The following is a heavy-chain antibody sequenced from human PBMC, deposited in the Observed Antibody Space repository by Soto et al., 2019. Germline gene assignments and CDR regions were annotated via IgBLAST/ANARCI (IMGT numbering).Heavy chain of an antibody. CDR3: ARGTPDPVRGRDYGMDV. Sequence: GGSLRLSCAASGFTFSDYIINWVRQAPGKGLEWASFISSSSNYIYYADSVKGRFTISRDNSKNTLYLQMNSLRAEDTAVYYCARGTPDPVRGRDYGMDVWGQGTTVTVSS. CDR1: GFTFSDYI. V-gene: IGHV3-21*01. J-gene: IGHJ6*02. D-gene: IGHD3-10*01. CDR2: ISSSSNYI.